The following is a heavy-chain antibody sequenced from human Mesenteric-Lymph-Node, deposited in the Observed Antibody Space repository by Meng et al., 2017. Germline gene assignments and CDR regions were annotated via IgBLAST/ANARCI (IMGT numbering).Heavy chain of an antibody. CDR1: VYSFPCYY. CDR2: INPNSGGT. V-gene: IGHV1-2*04. D-gene: IGHD6-19*01. J-gene: IGHJ4*02. CDR3: ARESQWLYAFDY. Sequence: QVQLVQSGADVNNPGASVRVSCKASVYSFPCYYMHWVRQAPGQGLEWMGWINPNSGGTKYAQKFQGWVTMTRDTSINTAYMQLSRLRSDDTAVYYCARESQWLYAFDYWGQGTLVTVSS.